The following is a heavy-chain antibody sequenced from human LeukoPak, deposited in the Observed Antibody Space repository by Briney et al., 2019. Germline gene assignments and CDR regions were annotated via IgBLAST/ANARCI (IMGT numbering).Heavy chain of an antibody. CDR1: GITVSTNY. V-gene: IGHV4-59*02. CDR2: IYYSGST. CDR3: ATFVRIAAAGTFDY. Sequence: GSLRLSCAASGITVSTNYMSWIRQPPGKGLEWIGYIYYSGSTNYNPSLKSRVTISVDTSKNQFSLKLSSVTAADTAVYYCATFVRIAAAGTFDYWGQGTLVTVSS. D-gene: IGHD6-13*01. J-gene: IGHJ4*02.